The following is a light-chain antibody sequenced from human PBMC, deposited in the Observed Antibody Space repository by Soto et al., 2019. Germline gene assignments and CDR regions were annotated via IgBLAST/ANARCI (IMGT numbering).Light chain of an antibody. CDR2: DVS. CDR3: CSSAGSYSYV. J-gene: IGLJ1*01. Sequence: QSALTQPRSVSGSPGQSVTISCTGTSSDVGGYNYVSWYQQHPGKAPKLMIYDVSKRPSGVPDRFSGSKSGNTASLTISGLQAEDEAEYYCCSSAGSYSYVFGTGTKLTVL. V-gene: IGLV2-11*01. CDR1: SSDVGGYNY.